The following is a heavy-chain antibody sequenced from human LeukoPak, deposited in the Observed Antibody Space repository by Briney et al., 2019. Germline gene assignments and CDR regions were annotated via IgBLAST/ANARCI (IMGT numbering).Heavy chain of an antibody. CDR2: MNPSGST. CDR3: ARGRQDVTMIVVVMTAVSYYLDV. V-gene: IGHV4-34*01. J-gene: IGHJ6*03. Sequence: SETLSLTCAVYGGSFSGYYWTWIRQTPEKGLEWIGKMNPSGSTNYNPSLKSRVTISVDTSKNQFSLELSSVTAADTAVYYCARGRQDVTMIVVVMTAVSYYLDVWGKGTTVTVS. D-gene: IGHD3-22*01. CDR1: GGSFSGYY.